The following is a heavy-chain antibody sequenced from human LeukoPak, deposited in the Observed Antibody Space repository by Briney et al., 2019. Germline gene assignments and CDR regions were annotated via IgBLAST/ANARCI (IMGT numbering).Heavy chain of an antibody. J-gene: IGHJ4*02. D-gene: IGHD5-24*01. CDR1: GGSISSGSYY. V-gene: IGHV4-61*02. Sequence: SETLSLTCTVSGGSISSGSYYWSWIRQPAGKGLEWIGRIYTSGSTNYNPSLKSRVTISVDTSKNQFSLKLSSVTAADAAVYYCASRRYRRDDYNSFDYWGQGTLVTVSS. CDR3: ASRRYRRDDYNSFDY. CDR2: IYTSGST.